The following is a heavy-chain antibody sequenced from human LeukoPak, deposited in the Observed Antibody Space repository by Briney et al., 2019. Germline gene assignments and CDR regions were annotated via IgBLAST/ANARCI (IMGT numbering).Heavy chain of an antibody. V-gene: IGHV4-59*08. D-gene: IGHD3-22*01. CDR2: IYSSGST. CDR1: GDSISGYY. CDR3: ARRRYFDSDGYWYYFDY. Sequence: SETLSLTCTVSGDSISGYYWNWIRQPPGKGLEWIGFIYSSGSTNYNPSLKSRVTISPDTSKNQFSLKLSSVTAADTAVYYCARRRYFDSDGYWYYFDYWGQGALVTVSS. J-gene: IGHJ4*02.